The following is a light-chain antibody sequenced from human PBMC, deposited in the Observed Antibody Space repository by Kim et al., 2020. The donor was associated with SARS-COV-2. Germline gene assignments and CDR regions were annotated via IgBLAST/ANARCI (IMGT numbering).Light chain of an antibody. CDR2: KDS. J-gene: IGLJ3*02. Sequence: SYELTQPPSVSVSPGQTARITCSGDALSKQYAYWYQQKPGQAPVLVIYKDSERPSGIPERFSGSSSGTTVTLTISGVQAGDEADYYCQSADSSGSYKVFG. V-gene: IGLV3-25*03. CDR1: ALSKQY. CDR3: QSADSSGSYKV.